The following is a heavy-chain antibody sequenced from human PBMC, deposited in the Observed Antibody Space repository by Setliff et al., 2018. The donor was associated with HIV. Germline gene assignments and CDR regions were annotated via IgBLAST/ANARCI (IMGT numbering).Heavy chain of an antibody. D-gene: IGHD3-10*01. CDR2: INPNGGST. Sequence: ASVKVSCKASGYTFTTYYIHYLRQAPGQGPEWMGIINPNGGSTNYAQKFEGRVAMTADTSTNNVHMYLSSLRSEDTAVYYCARGHRYYGSGSHDAFDIWGQGTMVTVSS. J-gene: IGHJ3*02. V-gene: IGHV1-46*01. CDR3: ARGHRYYGSGSHDAFDI. CDR1: GYTFTTYY.